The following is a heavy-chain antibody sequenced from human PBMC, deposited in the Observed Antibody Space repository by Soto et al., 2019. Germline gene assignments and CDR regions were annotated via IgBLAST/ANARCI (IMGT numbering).Heavy chain of an antibody. CDR2: IYYSGST. CDR3: ARSGYCSGGSCYDLWYYYYGMDV. D-gene: IGHD2-15*01. V-gene: IGHV4-31*03. J-gene: IGHJ6*02. Sequence: PSETLSLTCTVSGGSISSGGYYWSWIRQHPGKGLEWIGYIYYSGSTYYNPSLKSRVTISVDTSKNQFSLKLSSVTAADTAVYYCARSGYCSGGSCYDLWYYYYGMDVWGQGTTVTVSS. CDR1: GGSISSGGYY.